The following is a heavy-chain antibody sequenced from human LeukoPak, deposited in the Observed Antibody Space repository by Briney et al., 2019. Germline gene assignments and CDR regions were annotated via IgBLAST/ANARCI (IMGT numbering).Heavy chain of an antibody. CDR2: ISSSSSYI. D-gene: IGHD3-22*01. J-gene: IGHJ3*02. V-gene: IGHV3-21*01. CDR1: GFTFSSYS. CDR3: ARVRSSYYYESSGYYHYDAFDI. Sequence: GGSLRLSCAASGFTFSSYSMNWVRQAPGKGLEWVSSISSSSSYIYYADSVKGRFTISRDDAKNSLYLQMNSLRAEDTAVYYCARVRSSYYYESSGYYHYDAFDIWGQGTMVTVSS.